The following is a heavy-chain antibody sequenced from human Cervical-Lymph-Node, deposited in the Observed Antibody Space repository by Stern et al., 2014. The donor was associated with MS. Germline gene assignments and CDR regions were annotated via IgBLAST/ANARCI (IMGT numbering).Heavy chain of an antibody. Sequence: VQLAESGAEVKKPGSSVKVSCKASGDTFTDYAISWVRQAPGQGPEWMGGITPVFASATYAQTFTGRLPLTSDKSTGTAYMDLSSLTSEDTAVYYCAREVGSLAMDVWGQGTTVIVSS. CDR3: AREVGSLAMDV. CDR2: ITPVFASA. CDR1: GDTFTDYA. D-gene: IGHD1-1*01. V-gene: IGHV1-69*06. J-gene: IGHJ6*01.